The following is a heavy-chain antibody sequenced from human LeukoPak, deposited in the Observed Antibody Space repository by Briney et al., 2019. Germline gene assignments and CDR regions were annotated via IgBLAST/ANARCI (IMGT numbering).Heavy chain of an antibody. D-gene: IGHD3-16*01. CDR1: KFTFSHYG. CDR3: AKEFHSRDYGANFDY. CDR2: ISSDGGTK. J-gene: IGHJ4*02. Sequence: GGSLRLSCTASKFTFSHYGMQWVRQAPGKGLEWVAVISSDGGTKIYADSVKGRFTLSRDNSINTLDLQMNSLRAEDTAVYYCAKEFHSRDYGANFDYWGQGTLVTVSS. V-gene: IGHV3-30*18.